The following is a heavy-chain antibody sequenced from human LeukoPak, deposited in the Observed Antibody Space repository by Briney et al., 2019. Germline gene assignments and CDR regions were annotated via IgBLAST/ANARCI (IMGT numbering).Heavy chain of an antibody. V-gene: IGHV3-23*01. D-gene: IGHD1-26*01. Sequence: PGGTLRLSCAASGFTFSSYGMSWVRQAPGKELEWVSAISGSGGSTYYADSVKGRFTISRDNSKNTLYLQMNSLRAEDTAVYYCARQVGAYYYYYYMDVWGKGTTVTISS. CDR3: ARQVGAYYYYYYMDV. CDR2: ISGSGGST. J-gene: IGHJ6*03. CDR1: GFTFSSYG.